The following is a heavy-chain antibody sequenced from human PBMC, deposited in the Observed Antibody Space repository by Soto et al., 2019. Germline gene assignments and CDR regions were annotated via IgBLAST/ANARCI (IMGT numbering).Heavy chain of an antibody. Sequence: VASVKVSCKAFGYTFTGYFMHWVRQAPGQGLEWLGWINPNSGATKYAQKFQGRVTLTRDTSINTAYMEMSMLRSDDTAVYYCARGGGTILAPLPWGQGTLATVSS. V-gene: IGHV1-2*02. CDR2: INPNSGAT. CDR3: ARGGGTILAPLP. CDR1: GYTFTGYF. D-gene: IGHD3-3*01. J-gene: IGHJ5*02.